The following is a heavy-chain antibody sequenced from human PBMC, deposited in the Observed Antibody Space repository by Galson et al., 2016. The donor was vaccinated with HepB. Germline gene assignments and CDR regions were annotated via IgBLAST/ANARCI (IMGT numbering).Heavy chain of an antibody. CDR3: AHRRSGYCNSINCLYFDY. Sequence: PALVKPTQTFTLTCTFSGFSLSTTGEAVGWTRQPPGKALEWLALIHWNDDKRYSPSLRSRLTITKDTSKNQVVLTVTNMDPADTATYFCAHRRSGYCNSINCLYFDYWGLGTLATVSS. CDR2: IHWNDDK. CDR1: GFSLSTTGEA. J-gene: IGHJ4*02. D-gene: IGHD2-2*01. V-gene: IGHV2-5*01.